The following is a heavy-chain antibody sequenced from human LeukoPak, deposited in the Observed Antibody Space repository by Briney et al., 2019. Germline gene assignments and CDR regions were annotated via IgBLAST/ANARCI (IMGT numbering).Heavy chain of an antibody. CDR1: GFTVSSNY. D-gene: IGHD3-10*01. CDR2: IYAGGAT. CDR3: AREGGDSMIQGVIAD. Sequence: GGSLRLSCSASGFTVSSNYMSWVRQAPGKGLEWVSVIYAGGATAYADSVKGRFIISRDNSKNTLHLQTNSLRAEDTALYYCAREGGDSMIQGVIADWGQGTLVTVSS. J-gene: IGHJ4*02. V-gene: IGHV3-53*01.